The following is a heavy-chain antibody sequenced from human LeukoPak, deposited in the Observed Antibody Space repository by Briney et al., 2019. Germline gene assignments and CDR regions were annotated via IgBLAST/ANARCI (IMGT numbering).Heavy chain of an antibody. CDR2: ISYDGSNR. D-gene: IGHD4-17*01. CDR3: ARVGDYGDYLSFDY. J-gene: IGHJ4*02. CDR1: GFSFTNYA. V-gene: IGHV3-30*04. Sequence: GGSLRLSCTGSGFSFTNYAMHWVRQAPGEGLEWVAVISYDGSNRYYADSVKGRFTLSRDNSKDTLYLQMDSLRAEDTAVYYCARVGDYGDYLSFDYWGQGTLVTVSS.